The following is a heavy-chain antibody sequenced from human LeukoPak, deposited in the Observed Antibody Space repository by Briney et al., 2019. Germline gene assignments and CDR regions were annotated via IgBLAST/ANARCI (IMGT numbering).Heavy chain of an antibody. Sequence: ASVKVSCKASGYTFTSYYMHWVRQAPGQGLEWMGIINTSGGSTSYAQKFHGRVTMNRDTSTSTVYMELSSLRSEDTAVYYCARDLYGGLDYWGQGTLVTVSS. CDR2: INTSGGST. V-gene: IGHV1-46*01. J-gene: IGHJ4*02. CDR1: GYTFTSYY. D-gene: IGHD3-16*01. CDR3: ARDLYGGLDY.